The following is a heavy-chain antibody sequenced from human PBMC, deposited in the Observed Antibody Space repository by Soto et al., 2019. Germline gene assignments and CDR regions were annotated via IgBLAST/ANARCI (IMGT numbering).Heavy chain of an antibody. CDR2: ISSSGSTI. CDR3: ASRIERIAVAGELYYYYGMDV. Sequence: GGSLRLSCAASGFTFSSYEMNWARQAPGKGLEWVSYISSSGSTIYYADSVKGRFTISRDNAKNSLYLQMNSLRAEDTAVYYCASRIERIAVAGELYYYYGMDVWGQGTTVTVSS. D-gene: IGHD6-19*01. J-gene: IGHJ6*02. CDR1: GFTFSSYE. V-gene: IGHV3-48*03.